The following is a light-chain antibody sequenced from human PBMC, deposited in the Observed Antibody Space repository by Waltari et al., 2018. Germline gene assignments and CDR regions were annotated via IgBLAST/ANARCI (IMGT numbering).Light chain of an antibody. CDR2: SAS. CDR1: HIGSKR. Sequence: SYVVTQPPPVSVAPGGAARITWGGDHIGSKRGPWYQQRPGQAPVLVISSASDRPSGLPGRFSGSNSGNTATLTISWVEADDEADYYCLVWHSATDHHGVFGGGTKLTVL. CDR3: LVWHSATDHHGV. V-gene: IGLV3-21*04. J-gene: IGLJ2*01.